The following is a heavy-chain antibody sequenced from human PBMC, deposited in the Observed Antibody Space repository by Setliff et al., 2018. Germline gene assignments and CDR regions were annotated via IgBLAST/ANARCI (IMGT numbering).Heavy chain of an antibody. J-gene: IGHJ4*02. D-gene: IGHD3-10*01. CDR3: RLWFGELSRDY. CDR1: GFTVSSSD. CDR2: LSGDGNA. Sequence: PGGSLRLSCATSGFTVSSSDMSWVRQAPGKGLEWISVLSGDGNAYYADSVKGRFTISGDTSKNALYLQMNSLRAEDTAVYYCRLWFGELSRDYWGLGTLVTVSS. V-gene: IGHV3-53*01.